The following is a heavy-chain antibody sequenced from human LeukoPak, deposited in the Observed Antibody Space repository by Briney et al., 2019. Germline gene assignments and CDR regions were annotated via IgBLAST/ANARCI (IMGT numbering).Heavy chain of an antibody. V-gene: IGHV4-59*01. Sequence: SETLSLTCTVSGGSISSYYWSWIRQPPGKGLEWIGSIYYSGSTNYNPSPKKRVTISVDTSKNQFSLKLRSVTAAAAAVYYCAGALGPWELVFWFDPWGQGTLVTVSS. D-gene: IGHD1-26*01. CDR2: IYYSGST. CDR3: AGALGPWELVFWFDP. J-gene: IGHJ5*02. CDR1: GGSISSYY.